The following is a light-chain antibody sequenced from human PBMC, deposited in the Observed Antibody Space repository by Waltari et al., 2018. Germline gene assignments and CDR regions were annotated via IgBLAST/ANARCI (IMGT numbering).Light chain of an antibody. Sequence: EIMMTQSPATLSVSPGERATLHCRVSQSVSRKLAWYQQKPGQAPRLLIYDTSSRATDIPARFSGSGSGTEFTLTISSLQSEDFAVDYCQQYSNWPPWTFCQGTKVEI. CDR3: QQYSNWPPWT. CDR2: DTS. J-gene: IGKJ1*01. CDR1: QSVSRK. V-gene: IGKV3-15*01.